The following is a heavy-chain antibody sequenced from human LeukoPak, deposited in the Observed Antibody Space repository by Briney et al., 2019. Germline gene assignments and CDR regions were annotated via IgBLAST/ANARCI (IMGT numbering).Heavy chain of an antibody. Sequence: GESLKISCQGFGYSFTTYWIGWVRQMPGKGLEWMGIIYPGDSDTRYSPSFQGQVTMSADKSISTAYLQWSSLKASDTAMYYCARHEEDYGFDYWGQGTPATVSS. CDR3: ARHEEDYGFDY. J-gene: IGHJ4*02. CDR1: GYSFTTYW. CDR2: IYPGDSDT. D-gene: IGHD4-17*01. V-gene: IGHV5-51*01.